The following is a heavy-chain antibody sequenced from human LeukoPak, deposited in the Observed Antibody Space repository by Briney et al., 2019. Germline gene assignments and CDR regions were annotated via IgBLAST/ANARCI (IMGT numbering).Heavy chain of an antibody. D-gene: IGHD4-23*01. J-gene: IGHJ4*02. Sequence: GGSLRLSCAASGFTFSSFWMTWVRQAPGKGLEWVATINPDGSGKYYMDSVRGRFTISRDNAKNSLYLQMDSLGAEDSALYYCSRDSSTVVTHIDYWGQGTLVTVSS. CDR2: INPDGSGK. CDR1: GFTFSSFW. V-gene: IGHV3-7*03. CDR3: SRDSSTVVTHIDY.